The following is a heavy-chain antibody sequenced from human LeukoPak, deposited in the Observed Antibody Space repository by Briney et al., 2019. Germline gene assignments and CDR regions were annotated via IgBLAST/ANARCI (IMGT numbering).Heavy chain of an antibody. CDR2: ISYNGSQT. CDR3: VRDRGGSGWYYFDY. J-gene: IGHJ4*02. CDR1: GFTFSIYA. Sequence: QPGGSLRLSCAASGFTFSIYAMHWVRQAPGKGLEHVSGISYNGSQTYYGNSVKDRFTISRDNAKSTVYLQMASLRVDDMAVYYCVRDRGGSGWYYFDYWGQGILVTVSS. V-gene: IGHV3-64*01. D-gene: IGHD6-19*01.